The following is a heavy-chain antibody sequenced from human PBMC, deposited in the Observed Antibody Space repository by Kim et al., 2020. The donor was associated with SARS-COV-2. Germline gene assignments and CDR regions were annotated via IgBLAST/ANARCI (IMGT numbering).Heavy chain of an antibody. J-gene: IGHJ6*02. CDR3: AKPNENYYYYGMDV. V-gene: IGHV3-23*01. Sequence: DSAKGRFTISRDNAKNTLYLQMNSLRAEDTAVYYCAKPNENYYYYGMDVWGQGTTVTVSS.